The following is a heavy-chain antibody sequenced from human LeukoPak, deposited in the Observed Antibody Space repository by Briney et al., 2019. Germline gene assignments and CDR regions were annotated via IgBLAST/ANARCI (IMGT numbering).Heavy chain of an antibody. D-gene: IGHD2-2*01. J-gene: IGHJ6*03. Sequence: ASVKVSCKASGYTFTSYDINWVRQATGQGLEWMGWMNPNSGNTGYAQKFQGRVTMTRNTSISTAYMELSSLRSEDTAVYYCARSAMGTYYYYYMDVWGKGTTVTISS. V-gene: IGHV1-8*01. CDR3: ARSAMGTYYYYYMDV. CDR2: MNPNSGNT. CDR1: GYTFTSYD.